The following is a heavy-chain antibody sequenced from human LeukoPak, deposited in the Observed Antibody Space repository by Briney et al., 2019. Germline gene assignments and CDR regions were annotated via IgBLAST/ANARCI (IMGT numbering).Heavy chain of an antibody. CDR3: ARGGRSDTFDY. V-gene: IGHV4-34*01. J-gene: IGHJ4*02. CDR1: GGSFSGYY. D-gene: IGHD5-18*01. Sequence: SETLSLTCAVYGGSFSGYYWSWIRQPPGKGLEWIGEINHSGSTNYNPSLKSRVTISVDTSKNQFSLKLSSVTAADTAVYYCARGGRSDTFDYWGQGTLVTVSS. CDR2: INHSGST.